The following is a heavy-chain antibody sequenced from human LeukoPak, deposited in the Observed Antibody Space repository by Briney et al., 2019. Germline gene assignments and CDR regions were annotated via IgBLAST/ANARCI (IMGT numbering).Heavy chain of an antibody. D-gene: IGHD6-19*01. Sequence: SETLSLTCTVSGVSISSSTYYWAWIRQPPGKGLEWIGCIFRSGNTYYHPSLTSRVTISADMSKNELSLKLNSVTVADTAIYYCARLGQEWLVGGAFDYWGQGALVTVSS. V-gene: IGHV4-39*07. CDR2: IFRSGNT. CDR3: ARLGQEWLVGGAFDY. CDR1: GVSISSSTYY. J-gene: IGHJ4*02.